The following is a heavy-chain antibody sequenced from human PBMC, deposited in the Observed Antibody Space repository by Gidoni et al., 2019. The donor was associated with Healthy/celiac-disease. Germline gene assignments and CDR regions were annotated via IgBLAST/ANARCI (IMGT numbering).Heavy chain of an antibody. CDR3: AKDRWIVVGDWYFDL. V-gene: IGHV3-30*18. D-gene: IGHD2-15*01. CDR1: GFTFSSSG. Sequence: QVQLVESGGGVVQPGRSLRLSCAASGFTFSSSGMHWVRQAPSKGLEWVAVISYDGSNKYYADSVKGRFTISRDNSKNTLYLQMNSLRAEDTAVYYCAKDRWIVVGDWYFDLWGRGTLVTVSS. CDR2: ISYDGSNK. J-gene: IGHJ2*01.